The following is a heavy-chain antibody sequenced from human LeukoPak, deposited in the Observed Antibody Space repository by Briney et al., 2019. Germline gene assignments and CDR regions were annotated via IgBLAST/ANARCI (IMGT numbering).Heavy chain of an antibody. CDR1: GYTLTSYD. Sequence: ASVKVSCKASGYTLTSYDINWVRQATGQGLEWMGWMNPNSGNTGYAQKFQGRVTITRNTSISTAYMELSSLRSEDTAVYYCARVGSVYYYYYMDVWGKGTTVTVSS. V-gene: IGHV1-8*01. D-gene: IGHD3-10*01. CDR3: ARVGSVYYYYYMDV. CDR2: MNPNSGNT. J-gene: IGHJ6*03.